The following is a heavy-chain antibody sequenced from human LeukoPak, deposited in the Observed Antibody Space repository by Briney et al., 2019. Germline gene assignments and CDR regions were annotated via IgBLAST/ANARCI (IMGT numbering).Heavy chain of an antibody. CDR2: INHSGST. CDR1: GGSFSGYY. D-gene: IGHD3-10*01. Sequence: SETLSLTCAVYGGSFSGYYWSWICQPPGKGLEWIGEINHSGSTNYNPSLKSRVTISVDTSKNQFSLKLSSVTAADTAVYYCARGLGGSGSYYNDGYYYHGMDVWGKGTTVTVSS. CDR3: ARGLGGSGSYYNDGYYYHGMDV. J-gene: IGHJ6*04. V-gene: IGHV4-34*01.